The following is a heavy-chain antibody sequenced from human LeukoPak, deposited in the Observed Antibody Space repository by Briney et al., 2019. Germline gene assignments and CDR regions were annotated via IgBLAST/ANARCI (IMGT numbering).Heavy chain of an antibody. D-gene: IGHD1-20*01. CDR1: GFTVSSNY. CDR3: AKGYSNNWFSAYDY. V-gene: IGHV3-53*01. Sequence: PGGSLRLSCAASGFTVSSNYMSWVRQASEKGLEWVSILYSGGSAYYADSVKGRFTISRDNSKNILYLQMNSLRAEDTAKYYCAKGYSNNWFSAYDYWGQGTLVTVSS. CDR2: LYSGGSA. J-gene: IGHJ4*02.